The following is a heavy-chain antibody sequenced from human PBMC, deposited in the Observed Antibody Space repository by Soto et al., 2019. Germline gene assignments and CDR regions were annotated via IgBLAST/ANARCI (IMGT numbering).Heavy chain of an antibody. J-gene: IGHJ4*02. CDR2: IHSDGTT. CDR3: ARAATMTTIFNH. D-gene: IGHD4-17*01. Sequence: SGGSLRLSCAASGFTVNTAYLSWVRQAPGKGLQWVSIIHSDGTTFYEDSVKGRFTIYRDTSENKIHLQMNSLSADDTAVYYCARAATMTTIFNHWGQGTPVTVSS. V-gene: IGHV3-66*01. CDR1: GFTVNTAY.